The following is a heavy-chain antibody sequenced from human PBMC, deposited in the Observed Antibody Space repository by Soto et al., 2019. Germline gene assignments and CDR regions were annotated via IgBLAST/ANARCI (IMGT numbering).Heavy chain of an antibody. CDR2: IDPTDSYT. CDR1: GYSFTTYW. J-gene: IGHJ4*02. D-gene: IGHD3-10*01. Sequence: EVQLEQSGAEVRKPGESLRISCKASGYSFTTYWITWVRQTPGKGLEWMGRIDPTDSYTKYSPSFEGHVTFSTDRSISTAYLHWSSLTASAAAIHYCASETFGGSSPGLDYWGQGTLVTVSS. CDR3: ASETFGGSSPGLDY. V-gene: IGHV5-10-1*01.